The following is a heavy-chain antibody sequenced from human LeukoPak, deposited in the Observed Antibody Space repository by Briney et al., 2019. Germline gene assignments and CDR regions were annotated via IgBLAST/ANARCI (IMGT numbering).Heavy chain of an antibody. CDR3: ARADTPDILTGYSDY. CDR1: GFTFNTYT. J-gene: IGHJ4*02. D-gene: IGHD3-9*01. V-gene: IGHV3-21*01. CDR2: TSSSSSYI. Sequence: GGSLRLSCTVSGFTFNTYTMNWVRQAPGKGLEWVSSTSSSSSYIYYADSVKGRFTISRDNAKKSLYLQMNRLRAEDTAVYFCARADTPDILTGYSDYWGQGTLVTVSS.